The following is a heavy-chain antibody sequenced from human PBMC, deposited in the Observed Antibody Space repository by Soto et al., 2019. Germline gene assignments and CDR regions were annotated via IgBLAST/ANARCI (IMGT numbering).Heavy chain of an antibody. CDR1: GGSISSSSYY. V-gene: IGHV4-39*01. CDR2: IYYSGST. J-gene: IGHJ4*02. CDR3: ARPHGEQWLVHFDY. Sequence: SETLSLTCTVSGGSISSSSYYWGWIRQPPGKGLEWIGSIYYSGSTYYNPSLKSRVTISVDTSKNQFSLKLSSVTAADTAVYYCARPHGEQWLVHFDYWDQGALVTVSS. D-gene: IGHD6-19*01.